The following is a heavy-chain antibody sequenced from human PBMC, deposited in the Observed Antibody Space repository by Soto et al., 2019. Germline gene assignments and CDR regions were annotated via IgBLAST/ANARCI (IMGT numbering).Heavy chain of an antibody. Sequence: EVQLVESGGGLVQPGGSLRLSCAASGFTFSSYWMSWVRQAPGKGLEWVANIKQDGREKYYVDSVKSRFTISRDNAKNSLYLQMNSLRAEDTAVYYCASRGNSDFQNFDYWGQGTLVTVSS. CDR3: ASRGNSDFQNFDY. V-gene: IGHV3-7*01. J-gene: IGHJ4*02. D-gene: IGHD3-3*01. CDR1: GFTFSSYW. CDR2: IKQDGREK.